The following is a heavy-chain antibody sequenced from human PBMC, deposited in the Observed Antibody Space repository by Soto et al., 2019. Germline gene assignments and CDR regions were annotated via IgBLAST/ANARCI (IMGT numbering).Heavy chain of an antibody. CDR2: ILYSGNT. Sequence: AETLSLTCTVSGGSLGGYSWSWIRQSPGRGLEWIANILYSGNTNYNPSLKSRVTISVDTSKNQFSLKVRSVTAADTATYYCAKSRGVTGTTFNWCDYWGPGTQVIVSS. J-gene: IGHJ4*02. CDR3: AKSRGVTGTTFNWCDY. D-gene: IGHD1-20*01. V-gene: IGHV4-59*01. CDR1: GGSLGGYS.